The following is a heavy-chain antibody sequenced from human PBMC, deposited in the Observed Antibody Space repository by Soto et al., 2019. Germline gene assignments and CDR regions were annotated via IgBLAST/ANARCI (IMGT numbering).Heavy chain of an antibody. D-gene: IGHD3-3*01. CDR3: ARQADFWSGGGGFDP. Sequence: QLQLQESGPGLVKTLETLSLICTVSGGSISSRNYYWGWIRQPPGKGLEWIGSIYYNGFTYYNPSLKSRVTISVDTSKNQFSLRLNSVTAADPAVYYCARQADFWSGGGGFDPWGQGTLVTVSS. J-gene: IGHJ5*02. V-gene: IGHV4-39*01. CDR1: GGSISSRNYY. CDR2: IYYNGFT.